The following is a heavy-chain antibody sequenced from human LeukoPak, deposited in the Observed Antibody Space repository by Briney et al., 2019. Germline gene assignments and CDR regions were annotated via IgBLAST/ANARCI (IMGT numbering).Heavy chain of an antibody. D-gene: IGHD3-10*01. CDR1: GYTFNRYG. CDR3: ARVRSFQWFGELSNY. J-gene: IGHJ4*02. V-gene: IGHV1-18*01. Sequence: ASVKVSCKASGYTFNRYGISWVRQAPGQGLEWMGWISAYNGNTNYAQKLQGRVTMTTDTSTSTAYMEVRSLRSDDTAVYYCARVRSFQWFGELSNYWGQGTLVTVSS. CDR2: ISAYNGNT.